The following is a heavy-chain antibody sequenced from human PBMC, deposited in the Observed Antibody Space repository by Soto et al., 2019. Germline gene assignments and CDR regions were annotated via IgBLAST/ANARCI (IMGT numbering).Heavy chain of an antibody. J-gene: IGHJ6*03. Sequence: EVQLVQSGAEVRKPGESLKISCEASVYSFTSYWIGWVRQMPGKGLEWMGIIYPGDSDTRYSPSFQGQVTISADKSISTAYLHWSGLKASDTAVYYCARQGYSTPYYSMDVWGKGTTVTVSS. CDR1: VYSFTSYW. D-gene: IGHD5-12*01. CDR3: ARQGYSTPYYSMDV. CDR2: IYPGDSDT. V-gene: IGHV5-51*01.